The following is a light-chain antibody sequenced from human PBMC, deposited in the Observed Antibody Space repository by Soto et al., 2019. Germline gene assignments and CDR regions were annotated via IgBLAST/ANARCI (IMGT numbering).Light chain of an antibody. Sequence: DIQMTHSASTLSGSVGDSVTITCRARQTISSRLAWYQQKPEKAPKLLIYKATTLKSGFPSRFSGSGSWTEFTLTTSSLQPDDFATYYCQHYSSYSEAFGQGTKVDIK. J-gene: IGKJ1*01. CDR2: KAT. V-gene: IGKV1-5*03. CDR1: QTISSR. CDR3: QHYSSYSEA.